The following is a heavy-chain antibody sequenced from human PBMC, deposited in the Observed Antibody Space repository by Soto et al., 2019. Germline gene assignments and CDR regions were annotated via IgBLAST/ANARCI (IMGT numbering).Heavy chain of an antibody. CDR2: ISSSGSTI. J-gene: IGHJ6*02. CDR1: GFTFSDYY. V-gene: IGHV3-11*01. CDR3: ARGGYYGDSPMDV. D-gene: IGHD4-17*01. Sequence: PGESLKISCAASGFTFSDYYMSWIRQAPGKGLEWVSYISSSGSTIYYADSVKGRFTISRDNAKNSLYLQMNSLRAEDTAVYYCARGGYYGDSPMDVWGQGTTVTVSS.